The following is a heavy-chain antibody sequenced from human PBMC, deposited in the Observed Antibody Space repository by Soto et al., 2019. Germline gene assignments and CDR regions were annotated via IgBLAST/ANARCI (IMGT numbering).Heavy chain of an antibody. Sequence: PSETLSLTCTVSGGSISSSSYYWVWIRHPPGKGLEWIGSIYYSGSTYYNPSLKSRVTISVDTSKNQFSLKLSSVTAADTAVYYCAGRFLERAYYYYGMDVWGQGTTVTVS. CDR3: AGRFLERAYYYYGMDV. CDR1: GGSISSSSYY. V-gene: IGHV4-39*01. CDR2: IYYSGST. J-gene: IGHJ6*02. D-gene: IGHD3-3*01.